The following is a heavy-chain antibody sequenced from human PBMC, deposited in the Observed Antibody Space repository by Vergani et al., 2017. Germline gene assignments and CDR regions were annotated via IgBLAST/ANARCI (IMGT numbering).Heavy chain of an antibody. CDR2: INQSGIT. CDR1: GGSFSKYC. V-gene: IGHV4-34*01. J-gene: IGHJ4*02. CDR3: ARGYCSALVRGVIIGHGFDQ. D-gene: IGHD3-10*01. Sequence: QVHLQQWGAGLLKPSETLSLTCAVYGGSFSKYCWSWIRQPPGKGLEWIGEINQSGITNYNPSLKSRVTISVDTSKNHFSLRLSSVTAADTAGYYCARGYCSALVRGVIIGHGFDQWGQGTLVTVSS.